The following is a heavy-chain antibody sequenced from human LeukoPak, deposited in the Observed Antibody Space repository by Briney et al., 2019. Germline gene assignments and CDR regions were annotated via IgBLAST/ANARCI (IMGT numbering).Heavy chain of an antibody. CDR3: ARTHRKQWLANYFDY. V-gene: IGHV1-8*01. CDR1: GYTFTSYD. D-gene: IGHD6-19*01. Sequence: ASVKVSCKASGYTFTSYDINWVRQATGQGPEWMGWMNPNSGNTGYAQKFQGRVTMTRNTSISTAYMELSSLRSEDTAVYYCARTHRKQWLANYFDYWGQGTLVTVSS. J-gene: IGHJ4*02. CDR2: MNPNSGNT.